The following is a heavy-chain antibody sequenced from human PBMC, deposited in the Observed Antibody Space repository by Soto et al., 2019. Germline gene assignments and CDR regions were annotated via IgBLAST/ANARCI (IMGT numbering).Heavy chain of an antibody. CDR1: GGSIGSYY. V-gene: IGHV4-59*08. CDR3: ARGGWRQIDY. J-gene: IGHJ4*02. D-gene: IGHD3-3*01. Sequence: QVQLQESGPGLVKPSETLSLTCSVSGGSIGSYYWSWIRQPPGKGLEWIGYIYYSGSTNYNPSLKSRVTISADTSKNQFSLKLSSGNAADTAVYYCARGGWRQIDYWGQGTLVTVSS. CDR2: IYYSGST.